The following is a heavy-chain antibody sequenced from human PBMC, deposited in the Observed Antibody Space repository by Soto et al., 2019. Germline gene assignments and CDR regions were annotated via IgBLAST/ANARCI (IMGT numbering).Heavy chain of an antibody. CDR1: GFTFGDYA. CDR3: ARRQYLDY. V-gene: IGHV3-49*03. Sequence: PGGSLRLSCTGSGFTFGDYAMSWFRQAPGKGLEWVGFIRSKGYGGATEYAASVKGRFNISRDDSKSIAYLEMNSLKTEDTAMYYCARRQYLDYWGQGTLVTVSS. CDR2: IRSKGYGGAT. J-gene: IGHJ4*02.